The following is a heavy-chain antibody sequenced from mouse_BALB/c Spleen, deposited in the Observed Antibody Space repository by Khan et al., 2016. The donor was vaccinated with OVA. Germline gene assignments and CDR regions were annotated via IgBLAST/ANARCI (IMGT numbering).Heavy chain of an antibody. Sequence: EVELVESGGGLVKPGGSLKVSCAASGFTFSSYAMSWVRQTPEKRPEWVATISSGGSLTYYPDSVQGRFTISRDNGKNTLYLLMSSLRSEDTAMYYCVRVYFGYFDYWGQGTTLTVSS. CDR2: ISSGGSLT. CDR1: GFTFSSYA. J-gene: IGHJ2*01. V-gene: IGHV5-9-3*01. D-gene: IGHD2-1*01. CDR3: VRVYFGYFDY.